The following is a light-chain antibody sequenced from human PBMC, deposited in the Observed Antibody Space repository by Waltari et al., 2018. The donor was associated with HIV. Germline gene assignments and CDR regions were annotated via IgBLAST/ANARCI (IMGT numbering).Light chain of an antibody. V-gene: IGLV1-40*01. CDR2: GSS. CDR1: SSNIGAGYD. J-gene: IGLJ1*01. Sequence: QSVLTQPPSVSGAPGQRVTISCTGSSSNIGAGYDVHWYQQLPGRAPKLLIYGSSNRPTGYRGRFSGSKSGASASLAITGLQAEDEADYYCQSHDTSLTGPCVFGTGTKVTVL. CDR3: QSHDTSLTGPCV.